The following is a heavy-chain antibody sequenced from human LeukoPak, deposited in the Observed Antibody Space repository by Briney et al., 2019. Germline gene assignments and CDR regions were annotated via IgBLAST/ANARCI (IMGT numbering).Heavy chain of an antibody. V-gene: IGHV5-51*01. CDR3: ARAQSGYDAFDM. Sequence: PGESLKISCKASGYTFSNFWIGWVRQTPGKGVEWMGIIYPGDSDTRYSPSFQGQVTISADKSISTAYLQWSSLKASDTAMYYCARAQSGYDAFDMWGQGTMVTVSS. J-gene: IGHJ3*02. CDR1: GYTFSNFW. D-gene: IGHD5-12*01. CDR2: IYPGDSDT.